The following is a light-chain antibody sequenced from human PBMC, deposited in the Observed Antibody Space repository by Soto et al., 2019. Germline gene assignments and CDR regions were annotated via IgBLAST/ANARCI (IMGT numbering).Light chain of an antibody. CDR2: DAS. Sequence: DIQMTQSPSLLSASVGDTVTITCRASQTISGWLAWYQQKPGKAPKLLIFDASTLESGVPSRFSGSGSGTTFTLTITSLQADDFATYYCQQRSNWPPTFGQGTRLEIK. CDR1: QTISGW. J-gene: IGKJ5*01. CDR3: QQRSNWPPT. V-gene: IGKV1-5*01.